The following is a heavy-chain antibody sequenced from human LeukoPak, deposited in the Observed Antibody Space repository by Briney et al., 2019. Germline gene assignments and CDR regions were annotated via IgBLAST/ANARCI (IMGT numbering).Heavy chain of an antibody. J-gene: IGHJ3*02. V-gene: IGHV3-23*01. CDR1: GFTFSNYA. CDR3: ADSPWRVLSGGMCPLDT. CDR2: TSGGGANT. Sequence: GGSLRLSCAASGFTFSNYAINWIRQTPGQGLEWVSNTSGGGANTYYASSVRGRFTVSRDNSKNTMYLQMSSLRDEDTAIYYCADSPWRVLSGGMCPLDTWGQGTLVTVSS. D-gene: IGHD3-16*01.